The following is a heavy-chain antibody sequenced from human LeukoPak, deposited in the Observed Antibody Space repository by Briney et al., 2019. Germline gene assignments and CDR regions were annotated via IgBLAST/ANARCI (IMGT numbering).Heavy chain of an antibody. V-gene: IGHV3-9*01. CDR1: GFTFDDYA. Sequence: GGALRLSCAASGFTFDDYAMHWVRQAPGKGLEWVSGISWNSGSIGYADSVKGRFTISRDNAKNSLYLQMNSLRAEDTALYYCAKDIYYDSKGPLDYWGQGTLVTVSS. CDR3: AKDIYYDSKGPLDY. CDR2: ISWNSGSI. J-gene: IGHJ4*02. D-gene: IGHD3-22*01.